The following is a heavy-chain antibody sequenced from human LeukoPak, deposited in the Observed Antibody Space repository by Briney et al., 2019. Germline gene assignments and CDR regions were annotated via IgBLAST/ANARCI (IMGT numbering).Heavy chain of an antibody. CDR2: ISGSGGST. CDR3: ARDLSGNWTFDY. CDR1: GFTFSTYV. Sequence: PGGSLRLSCAASGFTFSTYVMSWVRQAPGKGLEWVSGISGSGGSTYYADSVKGRFTISRDNSKNTLYLQMNSLRAEDTAVYYCARDLSGNWTFDYWGQGTLVTVSS. D-gene: IGHD1-1*01. J-gene: IGHJ4*02. V-gene: IGHV3-23*01.